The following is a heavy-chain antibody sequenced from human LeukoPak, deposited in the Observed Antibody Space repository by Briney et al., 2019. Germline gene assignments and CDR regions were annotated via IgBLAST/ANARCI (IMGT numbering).Heavy chain of an antibody. CDR2: ISGSGGST. J-gene: IGHJ3*02. D-gene: IGHD3-10*01. Sequence: GGSLRLSCAASGFTFSSYAMSWVRQAPGKGLEWVSAISGSGGSTYYADSVKGRFTISRDNAKNSLYLQMNSLRVEDTGLYYCAIEGKGAFDIWRQGTMVTVSS. CDR3: AIEGKGAFDI. V-gene: IGHV3-23*01. CDR1: GFTFSSYA.